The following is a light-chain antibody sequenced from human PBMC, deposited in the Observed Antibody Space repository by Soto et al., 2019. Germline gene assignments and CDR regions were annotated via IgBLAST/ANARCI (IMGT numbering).Light chain of an antibody. J-gene: IGLJ2*01. V-gene: IGLV2-8*01. Sequence: QSAPTQPPSASGSPGQSVTISCTGTSSDVGGYNYVSWYQQHPGKAPKLMIYDVSKRPSGVPDRFSGSKSGNTASLTVSGLQAEDEADYYCSSYAGSTCVFGGGTKLTVL. CDR2: DVS. CDR1: SSDVGGYNY. CDR3: SSYAGSTCV.